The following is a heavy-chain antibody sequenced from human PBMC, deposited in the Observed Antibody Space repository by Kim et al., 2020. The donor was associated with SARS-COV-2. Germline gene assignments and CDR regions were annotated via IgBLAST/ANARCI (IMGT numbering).Heavy chain of an antibody. CDR3: AKDTDYGPTRDYFDY. CDR1: GFTFDDYA. D-gene: IGHD4-17*01. V-gene: IGHV3-9*01. Sequence: GGSLRLSCAASGFTFDDYAMHWVRQAPGKGLEWVSGISWNSGSIGYADSVKGRFTISRDNAKNSLYLQMNSLRAEDTALYYCAKDTDYGPTRDYFDYWGQGTLVTVSS. CDR2: ISWNSGSI. J-gene: IGHJ4*02.